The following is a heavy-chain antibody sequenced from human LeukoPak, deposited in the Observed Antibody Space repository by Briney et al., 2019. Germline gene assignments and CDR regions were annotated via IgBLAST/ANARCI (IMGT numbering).Heavy chain of an antibody. D-gene: IGHD2-15*01. Sequence: GGSLRLSCAASGFTFSSYWMHWVRQAPGKGLVWVSRINSDGSSTSYADSVKGRFTISRDNAKNTLYLQMNSLRAEDTAVYYCANTWDIVVVVADYWGQGTLVTVSS. CDR1: GFTFSSYW. J-gene: IGHJ4*02. CDR2: INSDGSST. CDR3: ANTWDIVVVVADY. V-gene: IGHV3-74*01.